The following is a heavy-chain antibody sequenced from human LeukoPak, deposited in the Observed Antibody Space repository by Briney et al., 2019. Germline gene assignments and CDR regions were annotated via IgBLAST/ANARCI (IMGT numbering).Heavy chain of an antibody. D-gene: IGHD2-21*02. CDR1: GGTFSSYA. V-gene: IGHV1-69*13. J-gene: IGHJ3*02. Sequence: GASVKVSCKASGGTFSSYAISWVRQAPGQGLEWMGGIIPIFGTANYAQKFQGRVTITADESTSTAYMELSSLRSEDTAVYYCARDVPTYCGGDCSDAFDIWGQGTMVTVSS. CDR3: ARDVPTYCGGDCSDAFDI. CDR2: IIPIFGTA.